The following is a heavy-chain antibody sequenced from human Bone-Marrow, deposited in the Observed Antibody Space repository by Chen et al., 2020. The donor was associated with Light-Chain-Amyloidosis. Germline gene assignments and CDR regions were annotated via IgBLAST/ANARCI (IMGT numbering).Heavy chain of an antibody. CDR1: GFTFSSYW. V-gene: IGHV3-74*02. J-gene: IGHJ4*02. D-gene: IGHD1-1*01. CDR3: ARSQSGIYDY. CDR2: INGDGSAT. Sequence: EVLLVESGGGLVQPGGSLILSCAASGFTFSSYWTHWVRQAPGKGLVWVSRINGDGSATNYPDFVKGRFTISRDNAKNTLYLQMNSLRAEDTAVYYCARSQSGIYDYWGQGTLVTVSS.